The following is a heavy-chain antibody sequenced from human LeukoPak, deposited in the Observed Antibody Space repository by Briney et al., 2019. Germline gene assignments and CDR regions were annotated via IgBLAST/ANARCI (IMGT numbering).Heavy chain of an antibody. V-gene: IGHV3-21*01. CDR3: ARLRRNSDRSDFFYYYDH. CDR2: VNTVSSYI. J-gene: IGHJ4*02. D-gene: IGHD3-22*01. CDR1: GFTFRDYS. Sequence: GGSLRLSCAASGFTFRDYSMNWVRQAPGKGLEWVASVNTVSSYIYYADSMRGRFTISRDNAKNSLFLQMNSLRAEDTAVYYCARLRRNSDRSDFFYYYDHWGQGTLVTVSS.